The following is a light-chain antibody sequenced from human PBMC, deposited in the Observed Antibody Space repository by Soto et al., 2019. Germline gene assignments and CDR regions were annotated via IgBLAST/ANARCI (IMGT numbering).Light chain of an antibody. J-gene: IGLJ1*01. CDR1: SANIGNNF. CDR2: SNN. V-gene: IGLV1-47*02. CDR3: VSWDDSLSGLV. Sequence: QSVLTQPPSASGTPGQRVTISCSGRSANIGNNFVCWHQQLPGTAPKLLIYSNNQRPSGVPDRFSGSKSGTSASLAISGLRSEDEGDYYCVSWDDSLSGLVFGTGTKVTVL.